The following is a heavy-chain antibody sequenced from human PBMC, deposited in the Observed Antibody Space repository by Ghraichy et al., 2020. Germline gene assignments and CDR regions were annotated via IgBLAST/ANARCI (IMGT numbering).Heavy chain of an antibody. V-gene: IGHV4-61*02. D-gene: IGHD2-2*02. Sequence: SETLSLTCTVSGGSISSGSYYWSWIRQPAGKGLEWIGRIYTSGSTNYNPSLKSRVTISVDTSKNQFSLKLSSVTAADTAVYYCARDFCSSTSCYSPYYYYGMDVWGQGTTVTVSS. CDR2: IYTSGST. J-gene: IGHJ6*02. CDR3: ARDFCSSTSCYSPYYYYGMDV. CDR1: GGSISSGSYY.